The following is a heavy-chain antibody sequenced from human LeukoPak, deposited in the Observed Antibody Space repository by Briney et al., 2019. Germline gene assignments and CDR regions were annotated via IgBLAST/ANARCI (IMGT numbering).Heavy chain of an antibody. CDR3: ARDFVSAAGTSWWFDP. J-gene: IGHJ5*02. V-gene: IGHV4-59*01. CDR1: GGSIISYY. D-gene: IGHD6-13*01. Sequence: PSETLSLTCTVSGGSIISYYWSWIRQTPGKGLEWSAYIHSSGSTNYNPSLKSRVTISVDTSKNQFSLKLSSVTAADTAVYYCARDFVSAAGTSWWFDPWGQGTLVTVSS. CDR2: IHSSGST.